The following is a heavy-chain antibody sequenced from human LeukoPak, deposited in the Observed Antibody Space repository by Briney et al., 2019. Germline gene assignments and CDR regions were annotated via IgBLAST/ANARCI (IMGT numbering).Heavy chain of an antibody. CDR2: INPNSGGT. Sequence: ASVKASCKASGYTFTGYYMHWVRQAPGQGLEWMGWINPNSGGTNYAQKFQGRVTMTRDTSISTAYMELSRLRSDDTAVYYCARDGVGRDYGDYISYYYYMDVWGKGTTVTVSS. CDR1: GYTFTGYY. J-gene: IGHJ6*03. CDR3: ARDGVGRDYGDYISYYYYMDV. D-gene: IGHD4-17*01. V-gene: IGHV1-2*02.